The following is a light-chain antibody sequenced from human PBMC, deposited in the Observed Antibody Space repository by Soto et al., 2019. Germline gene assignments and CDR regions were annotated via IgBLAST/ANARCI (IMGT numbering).Light chain of an antibody. J-gene: IGLJ1*01. V-gene: IGLV2-23*01. CDR3: CSYAGSSFYV. CDR1: SSDVGNYNL. Sequence: QSALTQPASVSGSPGQSITISCTGTSSDVGNYNLVSWYQQHPGKAPKLMIYEGTKRPSGVSNRFSGSKSGNTASLTISGLQAEDVADYYCCSYAGSSFYVFGTGPKLTVL. CDR2: EGT.